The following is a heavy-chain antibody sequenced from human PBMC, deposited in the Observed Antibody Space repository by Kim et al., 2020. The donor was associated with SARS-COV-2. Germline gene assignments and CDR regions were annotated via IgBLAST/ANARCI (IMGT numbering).Heavy chain of an antibody. J-gene: IGHJ2*01. CDR2: ISGSGGST. CDR3: AKDKEGGSYQNWYFDL. V-gene: IGHV3-23*01. Sequence: GGSLRLSCAASGFTFSSYAMSWVRQAPGKGLEWVSAISGSGGSTYYADSVKGRFTISRDNSKNTLYLQMNSLRAEDTAVYYCAKDKEGGSYQNWYFDLWGRGTLVTVSS. D-gene: IGHD1-26*01. CDR1: GFTFSSYA.